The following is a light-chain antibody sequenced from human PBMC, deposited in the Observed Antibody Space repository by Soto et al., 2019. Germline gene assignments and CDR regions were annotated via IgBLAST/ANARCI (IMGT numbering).Light chain of an antibody. V-gene: IGLV4-60*03. Sequence: QLVLTQSSSASASLGSSVKLTCTLSSGHSSYIIAWHQQQPGKAPRYLMKLEGSGSYNKGSGVPDRFSGSSSGADRYLTISNLQSEDEADYYCETWDSNPWAFGGGTKLTVL. CDR1: SGHSSYI. CDR2: LEGSGSY. CDR3: ETWDSNPWA. J-gene: IGLJ3*02.